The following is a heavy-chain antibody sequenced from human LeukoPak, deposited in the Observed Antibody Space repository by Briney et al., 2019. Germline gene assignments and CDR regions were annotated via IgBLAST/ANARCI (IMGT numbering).Heavy chain of an antibody. D-gene: IGHD3-22*01. CDR1: GFTFSSYS. Sequence: GGSLRLSCAASGFTFSSYSMNWVRQAPGKGLEWVAFIRYDGSNKYYADSVKGRFTISRDNSKNTLYLQMNSLRAEDTAVYYCAKDWNLYYYDSSGSFDYWGQGTLVTVSS. V-gene: IGHV3-30*02. CDR3: AKDWNLYYYDSSGSFDY. J-gene: IGHJ4*02. CDR2: IRYDGSNK.